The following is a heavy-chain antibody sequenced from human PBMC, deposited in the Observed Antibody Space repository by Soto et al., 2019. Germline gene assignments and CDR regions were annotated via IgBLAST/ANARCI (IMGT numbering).Heavy chain of an antibody. CDR2: IYYSGST. CDR3: ARTPGDFWSGYYMGYYYYGMDV. Sequence: SETLSLTCTVSGGSISSYYWSWIRRPPGKGLEWIGYIYYSGSTNYNPSLKSRVTISVDTSKNQFSLKLSSVTAADTAVYYCARTPGDFWSGYYMGYYYYGMDVWGQGTTDTVSS. V-gene: IGHV4-59*01. J-gene: IGHJ6*02. D-gene: IGHD3-3*01. CDR1: GGSISSYY.